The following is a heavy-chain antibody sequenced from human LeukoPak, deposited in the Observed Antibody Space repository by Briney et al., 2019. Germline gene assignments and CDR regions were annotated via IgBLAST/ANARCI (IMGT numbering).Heavy chain of an antibody. J-gene: IGHJ4*02. CDR1: GFTFSSYA. Sequence: GGSLRLSCAASGFTFSSYAMHWARQAPGKGLEWVAVISYDGSNKYYADSVKGRFTISRDNSKNTLYLQMNSLRAEDTAVYYCARDSDTGDQGGYYFDYWGQGTLVTVSS. CDR3: ARDSDTGDQGGYYFDY. D-gene: IGHD7-27*01. CDR2: ISYDGSNK. V-gene: IGHV3-30-3*01.